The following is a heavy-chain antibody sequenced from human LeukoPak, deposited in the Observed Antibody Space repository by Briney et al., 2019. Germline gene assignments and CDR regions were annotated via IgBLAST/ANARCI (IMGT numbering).Heavy chain of an antibody. CDR1: GYTFTSYG. CDR3: ARDPPEMSGNLKTVNNVFAYYYYYGMDV. V-gene: IGHV1-18*01. D-gene: IGHD4-17*01. Sequence: ASVKVSCKASGYTFTSYGISWVRQAPGQGLEWMGWISAYNGNTNYAQKLQGRVTMTTDTSTSTAYMELRSLRSDDTAVYYCARDPPEMSGNLKTVNNVFAYYYYYGMDVWGQGNKVTGSS. CDR2: ISAYNGNT. J-gene: IGHJ6*02.